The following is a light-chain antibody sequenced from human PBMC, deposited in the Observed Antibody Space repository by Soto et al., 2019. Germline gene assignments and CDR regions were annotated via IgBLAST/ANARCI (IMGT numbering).Light chain of an antibody. CDR1: HDVDIY. J-gene: IGKJ5*01. CDR2: DAS. V-gene: IGKV3-11*01. CDR3: QPRKYWPPLT. Sequence: EAVLTQSPATLSLSPGETATLSCRASHDVDIYLAWYQQRPGQAPRLLIYDASNRATGIPARFSGSGSGTGFTLAISSLEPEDVAVYYCQPRKYWPPLTFGQGTRLEIK.